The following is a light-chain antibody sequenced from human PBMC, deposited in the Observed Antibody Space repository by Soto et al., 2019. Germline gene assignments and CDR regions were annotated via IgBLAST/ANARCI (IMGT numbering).Light chain of an antibody. V-gene: IGLV7-46*01. Sequence: QAVVTQEPSLTVSPGGTVTLTCGSSTGAVTNGHYPYWFQQKPGQAPRTLIYDTTNRHSWTPARFSGSLLGGKAALTLSGAQPEDEAEYYCWPSYNGTYVLGIGTKVNVL. CDR1: TGAVTNGHY. J-gene: IGLJ1*01. CDR3: WPSYNGTYV. CDR2: DTT.